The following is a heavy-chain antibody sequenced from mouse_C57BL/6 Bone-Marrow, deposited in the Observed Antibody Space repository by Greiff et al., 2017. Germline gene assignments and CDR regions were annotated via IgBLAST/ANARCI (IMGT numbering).Heavy chain of an antibody. D-gene: IGHD2-1*01. Sequence: VQLQQPGAELVKPGASVKLSCKASGYTFTSYWMHWVKQRPGQGLEWIGMIHPNSGSTNYNEKFKSKATLTVDKSSSTAYMQLSSLTSEDSAVYYCASNYGNYYYAMDYWGQGTSVTVSS. CDR1: GYTFTSYW. CDR3: ASNYGNYYYAMDY. CDR2: IHPNSGST. V-gene: IGHV1-64*01. J-gene: IGHJ4*01.